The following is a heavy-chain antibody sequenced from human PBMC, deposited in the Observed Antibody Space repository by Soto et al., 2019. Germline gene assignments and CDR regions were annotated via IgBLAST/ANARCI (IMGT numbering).Heavy chain of an antibody. D-gene: IGHD1-1*01. J-gene: IGHJ3*02. CDR1: GGFVSSGNYY. V-gene: IGHV4-34*01. Sequence: QVQLQQWGAGLLKPSETLSLTGAVYGGFVSSGNYYWSLIRQPPGKGLEWIGEMSHSGGTHFNPSLKSRVTISVDTSKNQFSLKLSSVTAADTAMYYCARVERGTATTVVDAFDIWGPGTMVTVSS. CDR2: MSHSGGT. CDR3: ARVERGTATTVVDAFDI.